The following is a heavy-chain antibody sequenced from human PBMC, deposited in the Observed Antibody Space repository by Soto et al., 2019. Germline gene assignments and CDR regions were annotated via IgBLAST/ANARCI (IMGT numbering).Heavy chain of an antibody. CDR1: GFSVSGYY. CDR2: IKQDGSET. V-gene: IGHV3-7*04. CDR3: ARAFY. J-gene: IGHJ4*02. Sequence: GGSLRLSCTASGFSVSGYYMSWVRQAPGKGLEWVATIKQDGSETYYVDSVKGRFTISRDNVKNSLYLQMYSLRAEDTALYYCARAFYWGQGTLVTVSS.